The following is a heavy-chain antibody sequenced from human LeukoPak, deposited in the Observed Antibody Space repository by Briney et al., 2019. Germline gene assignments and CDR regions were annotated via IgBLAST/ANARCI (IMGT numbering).Heavy chain of an antibody. CDR1: GFTFSSYE. J-gene: IGHJ4*02. Sequence: GGSLRLSCAASGFTFSSYEMNWVRQAPGKGLEWVAVISYDGSNKYYADSVKGRFTISRDNSKNTLYLQMNSLRAEDTAVYYCAKDFYYYDSSGPYFDYWGQGTLVTVSS. V-gene: IGHV3-30*18. CDR2: ISYDGSNK. CDR3: AKDFYYYDSSGPYFDY. D-gene: IGHD3-22*01.